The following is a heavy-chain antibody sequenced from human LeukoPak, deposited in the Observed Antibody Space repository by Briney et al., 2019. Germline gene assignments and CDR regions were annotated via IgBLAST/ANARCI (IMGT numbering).Heavy chain of an antibody. CDR3: ARDPATAADGSGAFDI. V-gene: IGHV1-46*01. D-gene: IGHD3-10*01. CDR1: GYSFISYY. CDR2: INPSGGST. Sequence: GASVKVSCKTSGYSFISYYVHWVRQAPGQGLEWVGIINPSGGSTIVAQKFKGRVTLTRDTSTTTVYMELRSLKSNDTAMYYCARDPATAADGSGAFDIWGQGTMVTVSS. J-gene: IGHJ3*02.